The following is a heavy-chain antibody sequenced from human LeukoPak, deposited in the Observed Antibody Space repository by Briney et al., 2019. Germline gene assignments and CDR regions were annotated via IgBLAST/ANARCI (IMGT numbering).Heavy chain of an antibody. Sequence: ASVKVSCKASGCTFTSYGISWVRQAPGQGLEWMGWISAYNGNTNYAQKLQGRVTMTTDTSTSTAYMELRSLRSDDTAVYYCARDLKSYYDSSGYSAFDIWGQGTMVTVSS. D-gene: IGHD3-22*01. CDR3: ARDLKSYYDSSGYSAFDI. CDR1: GCTFTSYG. J-gene: IGHJ3*02. V-gene: IGHV1-18*01. CDR2: ISAYNGNT.